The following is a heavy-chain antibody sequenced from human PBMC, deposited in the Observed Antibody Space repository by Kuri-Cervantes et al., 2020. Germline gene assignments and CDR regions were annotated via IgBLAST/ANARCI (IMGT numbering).Heavy chain of an antibody. D-gene: IGHD3-16*02. J-gene: IGHJ5*02. CDR3: AGLMITFGGVIVMGWFDP. CDR1: GGSISSYY. Sequence: ESLKISCTVSGGSISSYYWSWIRQPAGKGLEWIGRIYTSGSTNYNPSLKSRVTISVDKSKNQFSLKLSSVTAADTAVYYCAGLMITFGGVIVMGWFDPWGQGTLVTVSS. CDR2: IYTSGST. V-gene: IGHV4-4*07.